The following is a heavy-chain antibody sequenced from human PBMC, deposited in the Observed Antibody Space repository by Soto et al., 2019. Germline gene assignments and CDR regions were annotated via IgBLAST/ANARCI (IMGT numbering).Heavy chain of an antibody. D-gene: IGHD6-13*01. CDR3: GRGDATTAGYSISPDYYYYGLDV. Sequence: QVQLVQSGAEVKKPGASVKVSCKASGYTFTGYYMHWVRQAPGQGLEWMGWINPNSGGTNYAQKFQGCVTMTRDTSSNTDYMELSRLSSDETAVYYCGRGDATTAGYSISPDYYYYGLDVWGQGTTGNV. J-gene: IGHJ6*02. V-gene: IGHV1-2*04. CDR2: INPNSGGT. CDR1: GYTFTGYY.